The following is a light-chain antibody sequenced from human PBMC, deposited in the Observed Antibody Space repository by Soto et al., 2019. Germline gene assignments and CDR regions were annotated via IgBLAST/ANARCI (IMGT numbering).Light chain of an antibody. J-gene: IGKJ4*01. CDR1: QSISSW. Sequence: DIQMTQSPSTLSASVGDRVTITCRASQSISSWLAWYQQKPGKAPKRLIYKASTLESGIPSRFSGGGSGTEFTLTISSLQPDDFATYYCQQYDIFSLTFCGGTKVEVK. CDR3: QQYDIFSLT. V-gene: IGKV1-5*03. CDR2: KAS.